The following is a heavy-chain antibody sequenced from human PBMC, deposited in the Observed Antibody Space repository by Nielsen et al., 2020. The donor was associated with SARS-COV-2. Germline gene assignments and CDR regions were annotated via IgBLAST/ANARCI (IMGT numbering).Heavy chain of an antibody. CDR3: AKGGDYGDYRGAFDI. J-gene: IGHJ3*02. CDR1: GFTFSSYA. Sequence: GESLKISCAASGFTFSSYAMSWVRQAPGKGLEWVSAISGSGGSTYYADSVKGRFTISRDNSKNTLYLQMNSLRAEDTAVYYCAKGGDYGDYRGAFDIWGQGTMVTVSS. D-gene: IGHD4-17*01. V-gene: IGHV3-23*01. CDR2: ISGSGGST.